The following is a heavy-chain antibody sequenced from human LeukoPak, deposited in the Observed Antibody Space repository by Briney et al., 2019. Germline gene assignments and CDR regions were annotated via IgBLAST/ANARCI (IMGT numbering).Heavy chain of an antibody. CDR3: ARANVVTDGIDY. Sequence: SETLSLPCAVYVGSFSGYYWSWIRQPPGKALEWIGEINHSGSTNYNPSLKSRVTISVDTSKNQFSLKLSSVTAADTAVYYCARANVVTDGIDYWGQGTLVTVSS. J-gene: IGHJ4*02. CDR2: INHSGST. V-gene: IGHV4-34*01. D-gene: IGHD2-21*02. CDR1: VGSFSGYY.